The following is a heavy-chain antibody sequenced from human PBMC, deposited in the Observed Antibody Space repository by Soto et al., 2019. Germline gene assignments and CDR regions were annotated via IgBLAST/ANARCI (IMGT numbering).Heavy chain of an antibody. V-gene: IGHV3-66*01. CDR3: ARSTPVRPFFDY. Sequence: GGSLRLSCAASGFTVSSNYMSWVRQAPGKGLEWVSVIYSGGSTYYADSVKGRFTISRDNSKNTLYLQMNSLRAEDTAVYYCARSTPVRPFFDYWGQGTLVTVSS. D-gene: IGHD2-2*01. CDR2: IYSGGST. J-gene: IGHJ4*02. CDR1: GFTVSSNY.